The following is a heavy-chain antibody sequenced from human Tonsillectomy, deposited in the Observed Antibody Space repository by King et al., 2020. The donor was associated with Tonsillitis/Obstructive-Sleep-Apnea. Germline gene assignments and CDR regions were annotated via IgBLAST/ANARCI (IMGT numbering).Heavy chain of an antibody. J-gene: IGHJ3*02. CDR3: ARELVVPTARVDDFDI. CDR2: INHSGST. D-gene: IGHD2-2*01. Sequence: VQLQQWGAGLLKPSETLSLTCAVYGGSFSGYYWSWIRQPPGKGLEWIGEINHSGSTNYNPSLKSRVTISLDTSKNQFSLKLSSVTAADTAVYYCARELVVPTARVDDFDIWGQGTMVTVAS. CDR1: GGSFSGYY. V-gene: IGHV4-34*01.